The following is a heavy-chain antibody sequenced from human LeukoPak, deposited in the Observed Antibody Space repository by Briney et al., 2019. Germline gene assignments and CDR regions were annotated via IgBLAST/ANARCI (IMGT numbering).Heavy chain of an antibody. CDR1: GYTFTSHD. J-gene: IGHJ4*02. Sequence: ASVKVSCKTSGYTFTSHDISWVRQAPGQGLEWMGWSSGYSSNTNHAQKFQGRVTMTTDTSTSTAYMELRSLRPDDTAVYYCARGAVSTHGFDYWGQGTLVTVSS. CDR2: SSGYSSNT. V-gene: IGHV1-18*01. CDR3: ARGAVSTHGFDY. D-gene: IGHD5/OR15-5a*01.